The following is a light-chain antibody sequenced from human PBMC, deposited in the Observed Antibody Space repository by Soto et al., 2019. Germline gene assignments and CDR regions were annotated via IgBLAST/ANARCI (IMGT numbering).Light chain of an antibody. V-gene: IGLV2-14*01. CDR1: SSDVGGYNY. CDR2: EVS. J-gene: IGLJ1*01. Sequence: QSALTQPASVSGSPGQSITISCTGTSSDVGGYNYVSWYKQHPGKAPKLMVCEVSNRPSGVSNRFSGSKSGNTASLTISGLQAEDEADYYCGSYTTSTTSYVFGTGTKVTVL. CDR3: GSYTTSTTSYV.